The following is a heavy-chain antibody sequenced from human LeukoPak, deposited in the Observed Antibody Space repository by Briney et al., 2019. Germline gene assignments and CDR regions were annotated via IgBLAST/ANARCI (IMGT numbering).Heavy chain of an antibody. CDR1: GYTFTGYY. V-gene: IGHV1-8*03. CDR3: ARDDGQQQLAGDY. CDR2: MNPNSGNT. D-gene: IGHD6-13*01. Sequence: ASVKVSCKASGYTFTGYYMHWVRQAPGQGLEWMGWMNPNSGNTGYAQKFQGRVTITRNTSISTAYMELSSLRSEDTAVYYCARDDGQQQLAGDYWGQGTLVTVSS. J-gene: IGHJ4*02.